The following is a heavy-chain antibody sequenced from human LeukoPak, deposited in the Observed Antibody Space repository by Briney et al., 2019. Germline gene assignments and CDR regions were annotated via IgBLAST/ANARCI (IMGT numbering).Heavy chain of an antibody. Sequence: PSETLSLTCTVSGGSISSYYWSWIRQPPGKGLEWIGEINHSGSTNYNPSLKSRVTISVDTSKNQFSLKLSSVTAADTAVYYCARGVQRITMIVVVTGGKYYFDYWGQGTLVTVSS. CDR2: INHSGST. CDR1: GGSISSYY. J-gene: IGHJ4*02. D-gene: IGHD3-22*01. V-gene: IGHV4-34*01. CDR3: ARGVQRITMIVVVTGGKYYFDY.